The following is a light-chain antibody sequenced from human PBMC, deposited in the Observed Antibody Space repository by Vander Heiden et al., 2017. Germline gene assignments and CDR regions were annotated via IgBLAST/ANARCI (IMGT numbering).Light chain of an antibody. J-gene: IGKJ2*01. CDR2: GAS. Sequence: EIVLTQSPGTLSLSPGERATLSCRASQSVSSSYLAWYQQKPGQAPRLLIYGASSRATGIPDRFSGSGSGTDFTLTISRLEPEDFAFYYCQHDGSSPRTFGQRTKLDIK. CDR3: QHDGSSPRT. V-gene: IGKV3-20*01. CDR1: QSVSSSY.